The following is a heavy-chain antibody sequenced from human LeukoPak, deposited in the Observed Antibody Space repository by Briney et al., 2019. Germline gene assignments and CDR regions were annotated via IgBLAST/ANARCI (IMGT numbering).Heavy chain of an antibody. V-gene: IGHV1-18*04. CDR2: ISAYNGNT. D-gene: IGHD4-17*01. Sequence: GASVKVSCKASGYTLTGYYMHWVRQAPGQGLEWMGWISAYNGNTNYAQKLQGRVTMTTDTSTSTAYMELRSLRSDDTAVYYCARDDYGDTRHIFDYWGQGTLVTVSS. CDR3: ARDDYGDTRHIFDY. CDR1: GYTLTGYY. J-gene: IGHJ4*02.